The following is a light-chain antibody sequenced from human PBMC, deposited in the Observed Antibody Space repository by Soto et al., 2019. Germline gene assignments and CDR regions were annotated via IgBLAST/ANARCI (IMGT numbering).Light chain of an antibody. Sequence: IQLTQSPSSLSASVGDTVTITCRASQAIGSYFAWYQQRPGTAPKLLIYSSSTLHSVVPSRFSGSGSGTDFTLTISSLQPEDFATSYCQQVDSYPRTFGPGTTVEI. CDR1: QAIGSY. CDR2: SSS. V-gene: IGKV1-9*01. J-gene: IGKJ3*01. CDR3: QQVDSYPRT.